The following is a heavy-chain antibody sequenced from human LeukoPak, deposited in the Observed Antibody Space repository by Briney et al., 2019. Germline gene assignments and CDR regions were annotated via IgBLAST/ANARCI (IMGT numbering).Heavy chain of an antibody. V-gene: IGHV3-30*03. Sequence: GGSLRLSCAASGFTFSSYGMHWVRQAPGKGLEWVAVISYDGSNNYYADSVKGRFTISRDNSKNTLYLQMNSLRAEDTAVYYCAGGYSSGWFYYYYYMDVWGKGTTVTVSS. D-gene: IGHD6-19*01. CDR3: AGGYSSGWFYYYYYMDV. CDR1: GFTFSSYG. CDR2: ISYDGSNN. J-gene: IGHJ6*03.